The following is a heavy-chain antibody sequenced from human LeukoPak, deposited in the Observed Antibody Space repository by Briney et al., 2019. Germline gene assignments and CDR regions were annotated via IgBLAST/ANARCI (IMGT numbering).Heavy chain of an antibody. CDR2: ISYDGSKK. CDR3: AKLGYDSSGSPRLVDY. J-gene: IGHJ4*02. V-gene: IGHV3-30*18. D-gene: IGHD3-22*01. Sequence: GRSLRLSCVASGFTFGSYGMHWVRQAPGKGLEWVAFISYDGSKKYYADSLKGRFSISRDNSKSTLDLQMNSPRPEDTALYYCAKLGYDSSGSPRLVDYWGQGTLVTVSS. CDR1: GFTFGSYG.